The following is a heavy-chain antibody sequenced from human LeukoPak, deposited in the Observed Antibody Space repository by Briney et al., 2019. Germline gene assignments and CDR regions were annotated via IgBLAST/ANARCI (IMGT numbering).Heavy chain of an antibody. CDR2: IYYRGSV. CDR1: GGSLTSYY. CDR3: ARLGSYFDC. J-gene: IGHJ4*02. V-gene: IGHV4-59*08. Sequence: SETLSLTCTVSGGSLTSYYWSWIRQPPGKGLQWIGYIYYRGSVNYNPYLKSRVTISVNTSKNQFSLNLSSVTAADAAVYYCARLGSYFDCWGQGTQVTVSS.